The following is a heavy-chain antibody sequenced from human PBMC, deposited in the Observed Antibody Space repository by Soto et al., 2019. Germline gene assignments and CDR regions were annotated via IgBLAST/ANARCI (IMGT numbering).Heavy chain of an antibody. D-gene: IGHD3-10*01. CDR2: ISTVGHST. V-gene: IGHV3-23*01. J-gene: IGHJ4*02. Sequence: GGSLRLSCAASGFTFIDYAMSWVRQAPGKGLEWVATISTVGHSTFPADSVKGRFTISRDNSKNTLYLQMNSLRVEDTAFYFCAKGGSFGGILASWGRGTLVTVSS. CDR1: GFTFIDYA. CDR3: AKGGSFGGILAS.